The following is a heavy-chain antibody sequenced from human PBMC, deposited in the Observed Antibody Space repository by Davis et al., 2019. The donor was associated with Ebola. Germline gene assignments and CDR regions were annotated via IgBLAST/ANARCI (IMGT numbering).Heavy chain of an antibody. CDR2: ISSSGSTI. Sequence: PGGSLRLSCAASGFTFSSYEMNWVRQAPGKGLEWVSYISSSGSTIYYADSVKGRFTISRDNAKNSLYLQMNSLRAEDTAVYYCARDLDYGGNSGDYWGQGTLVTVSS. D-gene: IGHD4-23*01. V-gene: IGHV3-48*03. J-gene: IGHJ4*02. CDR1: GFTFSSYE. CDR3: ARDLDYGGNSGDY.